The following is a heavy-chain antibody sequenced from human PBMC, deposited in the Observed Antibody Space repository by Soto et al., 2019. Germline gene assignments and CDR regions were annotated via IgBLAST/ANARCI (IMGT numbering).Heavy chain of an antibody. CDR1: RFTFSSYA. Sequence: PGGSLRLSCAASRFTFSSYAMSWVRQAPGKGLEWVSSISGSGGNTYYADSVKGRFTVSRDNSKNTLFLQMNSLRADDTALYYCATDGVSGSPSTDLDYWGQRTLVTVSS. CDR3: ATDGVSGSPSTDLDY. D-gene: IGHD3-10*01. V-gene: IGHV3-23*01. CDR2: ISGSGGNT. J-gene: IGHJ4*02.